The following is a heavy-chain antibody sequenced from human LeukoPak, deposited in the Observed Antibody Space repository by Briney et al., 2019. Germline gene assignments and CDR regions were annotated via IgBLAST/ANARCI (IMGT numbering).Heavy chain of an antibody. Sequence: SETLSLTCAVYGGSFSGYYWSWIRQPPGKGLEWIGEINHSGSTNYNPSLKSRVTISVDTSKNQFSLKLSSVTAAETAVYYCARVNGLPYYFDYWGQGTLVTVSS. D-gene: IGHD3-16*01. J-gene: IGHJ4*02. CDR1: GGSFSGYY. V-gene: IGHV4-34*01. CDR3: ARVNGLPYYFDY. CDR2: INHSGST.